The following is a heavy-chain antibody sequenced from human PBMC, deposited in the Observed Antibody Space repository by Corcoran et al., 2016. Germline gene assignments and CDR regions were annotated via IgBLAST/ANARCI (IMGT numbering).Heavy chain of an antibody. CDR3: AKGYDFSYYFDY. V-gene: IGHV3-30*18. CDR1: GFTFSSYG. CDR2: ISYDGSNK. D-gene: IGHD3-3*01. Sequence: QVQLVESGGGVVQPGRSLRLSCAASGFTFSSYGMHWVRQAPGKGLEWVAVISYDGSNKYYADSVKGRFTISRDNSKNTLYLQMNSLRAEDTGVYYWAKGYDFSYYFDYWGQGTLVTVSS. J-gene: IGHJ4*02.